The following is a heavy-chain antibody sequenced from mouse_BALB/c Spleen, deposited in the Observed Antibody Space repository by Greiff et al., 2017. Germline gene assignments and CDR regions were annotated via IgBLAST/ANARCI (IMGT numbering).Heavy chain of an antibody. V-gene: IGHV2-2*02. Sequence: VQLVESGPGLVQPSQSLSITCTVSGFSLTSYGVHWVRQSPGKGLEWLGVIWSGGSTDYNAAFISRLSISKDNSKSQVFFKMNSLQANDTAIYYCARNPSYYYGSSYDYFDYWGQGTTLTVSS. D-gene: IGHD1-1*01. CDR3: ARNPSYYYGSSYDYFDY. J-gene: IGHJ2*01. CDR2: IWSGGST. CDR1: GFSLTSYG.